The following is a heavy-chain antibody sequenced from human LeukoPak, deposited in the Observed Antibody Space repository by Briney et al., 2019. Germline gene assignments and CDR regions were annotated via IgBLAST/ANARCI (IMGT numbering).Heavy chain of an antibody. J-gene: IGHJ4*02. CDR2: IKQDGSEK. CDR3: ASVYYYDSSGYSYYFDY. Sequence: GGSLRPSCAASGFTFSSYWMSWVRQAPGKGLEWVANIKQDGSEKYYVDSVKGRFTISRDNAKNSLYLQTNSLRAEDTAVYYCASVYYYDSSGYSYYFDYWGQGTLVTVSS. V-gene: IGHV3-7*05. CDR1: GFTFSSYW. D-gene: IGHD3-22*01.